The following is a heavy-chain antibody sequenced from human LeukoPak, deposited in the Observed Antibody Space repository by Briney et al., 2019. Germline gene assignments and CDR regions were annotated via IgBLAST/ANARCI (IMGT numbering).Heavy chain of an antibody. CDR2: IIPIFGTA. D-gene: IGHD3-9*01. J-gene: IGHJ6*03. CDR1: GGTFSSYA. CDR3: ARSDYDILTGHSGGYYYYYMDV. Sequence: GSSVKVSCKASGGTFSSYAISWVRQAPGQGLEWMGGIIPIFGTANYAQKFQGRVTITTDESTSTAYMELSSLRSEDTAVYYCARSDYDILTGHSGGYYYYYMDVWGKGTTVTVSS. V-gene: IGHV1-69*05.